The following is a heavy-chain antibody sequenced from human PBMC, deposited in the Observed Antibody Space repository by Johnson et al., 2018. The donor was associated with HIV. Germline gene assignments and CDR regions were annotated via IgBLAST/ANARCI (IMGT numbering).Heavy chain of an antibody. CDR1: GFTFSSYA. V-gene: IGHV3-30*03. Sequence: QMLLVESGGGLVQPGGSLRLSCAASGFTFSSYAMSWVRQAPGKGLEWVAIISYEGTNKYYADSVNGRYTLSRDNSKNTLYLQMNSLRAEDTAVYYCASPLEAAAGPMDAFDIWGQGTMVTVSS. CDR2: ISYEGTNK. D-gene: IGHD6-13*01. J-gene: IGHJ3*02. CDR3: ASPLEAAAGPMDAFDI.